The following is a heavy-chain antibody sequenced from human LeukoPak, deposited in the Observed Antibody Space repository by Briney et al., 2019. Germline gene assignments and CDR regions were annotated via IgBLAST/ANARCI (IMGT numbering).Heavy chain of an antibody. V-gene: IGHV4-34*01. Sequence: SETLSLTCAVYGGSFSGYYWSWIRQPPGKGLEWIGEINHSGSTNYNPSLKSRVTISVDTSKNQFSLKLSSVTAADTAVYYCAGGSLLPSAGDFDYWGQGTLVTVSS. CDR1: GGSFSGYY. CDR2: INHSGST. J-gene: IGHJ4*02. D-gene: IGHD2-15*01. CDR3: AGGSLLPSAGDFDY.